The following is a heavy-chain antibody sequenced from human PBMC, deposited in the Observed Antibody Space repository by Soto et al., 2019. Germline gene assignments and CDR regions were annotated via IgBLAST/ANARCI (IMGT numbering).Heavy chain of an antibody. CDR2: ISSSGSTI. CDR1: GFTFSDYY. J-gene: IGHJ6*03. Sequence: PGGSLRLSCAASGFTFSDYYMSWIRQAPGKGLEWVSYISSSGSTIYYADSVKGRFTISRDNAKNSLYLQMNSLRAEDTAVYYFSRVGITGTLPYYYYYYYMDVWGKGTTVTVSS. D-gene: IGHD1-7*01. V-gene: IGHV3-11*01. CDR3: SRVGITGTLPYYYYYYYMDV.